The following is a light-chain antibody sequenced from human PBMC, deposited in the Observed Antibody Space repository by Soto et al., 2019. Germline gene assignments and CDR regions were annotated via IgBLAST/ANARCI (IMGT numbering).Light chain of an antibody. J-gene: IGKJ1*01. CDR1: QSFSNW. Sequence: DIQMTQSPSTLSASVGDTVTITCRASQSFSNWLAWYQQKPGKAPKFLIYKASTLGSGVPSRFSDSGSGTEFNLTISSVKADDFATNYCQQYNSYSWTFGQGTKVEIK. CDR3: QQYNSYSWT. CDR2: KAS. V-gene: IGKV1-5*03.